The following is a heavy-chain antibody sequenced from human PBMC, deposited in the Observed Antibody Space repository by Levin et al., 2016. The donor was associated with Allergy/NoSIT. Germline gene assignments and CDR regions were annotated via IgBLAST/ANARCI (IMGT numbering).Heavy chain of an antibody. Sequence: SVKVSCKSSGYTFTRYTINWVRQAPGRGLEWMGRITPLLETTDSAQIFQGRVTITADKSTGTVYMQLSSLRSEDTAIYFCARANGFLDYWGQGTLVTVSS. D-gene: IGHD1-1*01. CDR1: GYTFTRYT. V-gene: IGHV1-69*08. CDR3: ARANGFLDY. CDR2: ITPLLETT. J-gene: IGHJ4*02.